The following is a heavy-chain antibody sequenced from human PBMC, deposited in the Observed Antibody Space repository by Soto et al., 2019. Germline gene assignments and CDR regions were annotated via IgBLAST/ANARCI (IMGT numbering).Heavy chain of an antibody. CDR1: GFTVSSNY. Sequence: GGSLRLSCAASGFTVSSNYMSWFRQAPGKGLEWVSVIYSGGSTYYADSVKGRFTIFRHNSKNTLYLQMNSLRAEDTAVYYCARVFGDFDWAESYMDVWGKGTTVSVSS. CDR2: IYSGGST. V-gene: IGHV3-53*04. CDR3: ARVFGDFDWAESYMDV. J-gene: IGHJ6*03. D-gene: IGHD3-9*01.